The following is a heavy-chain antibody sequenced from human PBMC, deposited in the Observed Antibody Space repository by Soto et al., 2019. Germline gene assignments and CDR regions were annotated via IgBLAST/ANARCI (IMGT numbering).Heavy chain of an antibody. V-gene: IGHV5-10-1*01. CDR3: ARIYCTTTTCDSWFDP. CDR2: IDPGDTYA. J-gene: IGHJ5*02. Sequence: LNISCTGFGYTFTTFWISWVRQMPCKGLEWMGRIDPGDTYATYSPAFQGHVTISADKATSTAYLQWSSLKASDTAMYFCARIYCTTTTCDSWFDPWGQGTLVTVSS. CDR1: GYTFTTFW. D-gene: IGHD2-2*01.